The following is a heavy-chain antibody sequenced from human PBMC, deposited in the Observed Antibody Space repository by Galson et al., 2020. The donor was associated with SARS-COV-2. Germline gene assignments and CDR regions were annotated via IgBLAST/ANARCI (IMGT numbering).Heavy chain of an antibody. J-gene: IGHJ6*02. V-gene: IGHV1-2*02. D-gene: IGHD3-3*01. CDR1: GYSFTGYY. Sequence: ASVKVSCKASGYSFTGYYIHWVRQAPGQGLEWMGWINPDTGGTNYAQSFQGRVTMTRDTSISTAYLELSSLRSDDTAVYHCAKNYDFWSGYHTAYYYAMDVCGQGTTVNVFS. CDR2: INPDTGGT. CDR3: AKNYDFWSGYHTAYYYAMDV.